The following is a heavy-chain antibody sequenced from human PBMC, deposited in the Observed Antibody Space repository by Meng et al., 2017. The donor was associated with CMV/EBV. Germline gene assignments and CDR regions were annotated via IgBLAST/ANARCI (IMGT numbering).Heavy chain of an antibody. CDR3: ARSVELWATSQPDY. J-gene: IGHJ4*02. Sequence: GGSLRLSCKGSGYSFTSYWIGWVRQMPGKGLEWMGIIYPGDSDTRYSPSFQGQVTISADKSISTAYLQWSSLKASDTAMYYCARSVELWATSQPDYWGQGTLVTVSS. CDR1: GYSFTSYW. V-gene: IGHV5-51*01. D-gene: IGHD5-18*01. CDR2: IYPGDSDT.